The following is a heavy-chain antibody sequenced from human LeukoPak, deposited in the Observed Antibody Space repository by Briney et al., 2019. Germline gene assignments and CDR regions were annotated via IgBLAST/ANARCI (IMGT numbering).Heavy chain of an antibody. Sequence: SETLSLTCTVSGGSISSYYWSWIRQPPGKGLEWIGEIHHSGSTNYNPSLKSRVTISVDKSKNQFSLKLSSVTAADTAVYYCARQKGSGSYSFDSWGQGTLVTVSS. CDR1: GGSISSYY. CDR3: ARQKGSGSYSFDS. V-gene: IGHV4-59*08. D-gene: IGHD3-10*01. CDR2: IHHSGST. J-gene: IGHJ5*01.